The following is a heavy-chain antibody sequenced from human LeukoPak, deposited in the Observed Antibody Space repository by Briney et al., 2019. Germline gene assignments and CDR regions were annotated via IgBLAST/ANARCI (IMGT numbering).Heavy chain of an antibody. CDR2: IYYSGST. CDR3: ARSRSSSGRYTPPDY. D-gene: IGHD6-19*01. Sequence: SETLSLTCTVSGGSISSYYWSWIRQPPGKGLEWIGYIYYSGSTNYNPSLKSRVTISVDTSKNQFSLKLSSVTAADTAVYYCARSRSSSGRYTPPDYWGQGTLVTVSS. CDR1: GGSISSYY. J-gene: IGHJ4*02. V-gene: IGHV4-59*01.